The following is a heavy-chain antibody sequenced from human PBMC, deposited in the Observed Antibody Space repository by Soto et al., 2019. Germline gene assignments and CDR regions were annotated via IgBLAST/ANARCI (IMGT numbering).Heavy chain of an antibody. V-gene: IGHV3-15*01. Sequence: GGSLRLSCTASGFTFSNMWMSWVRQAPGKGLEWVGRIKDKTDGGTTDYAAPVKGRFAISRDDSKSRLYLQMNSLKTDDTAVYYCTTGHYWGQGTLVTVPS. CDR1: GFTFSNMW. J-gene: IGHJ4*02. CDR2: IKDKTDGGTT. CDR3: TTGHY.